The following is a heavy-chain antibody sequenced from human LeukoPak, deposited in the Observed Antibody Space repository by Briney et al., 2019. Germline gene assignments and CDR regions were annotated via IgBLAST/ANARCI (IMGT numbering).Heavy chain of an antibody. J-gene: IGHJ5*02. CDR1: GFTFSDYY. D-gene: IGHD6-13*01. CDR2: IRYDGSNK. V-gene: IGHV3-30*02. CDR3: AKDPIAAAPTGYNWFDP. Sequence: GGSLRLSCAASGFTFSDYYMSWIRQAPGKGLEWVAFIRYDGSNKYYADSVKGRFTISRDNSKNTLYLQMNSLRAEDTAVYYCAKDPIAAAPTGYNWFDPWGQGTLVTVSS.